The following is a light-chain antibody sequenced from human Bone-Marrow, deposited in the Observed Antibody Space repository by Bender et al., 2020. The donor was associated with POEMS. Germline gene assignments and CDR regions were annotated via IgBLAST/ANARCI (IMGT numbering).Light chain of an antibody. V-gene: IGLV2-14*02. CDR2: DVT. CDR1: SSDVGSYDF. J-gene: IGLJ2*01. Sequence: QSALTQPASVSGSPGQSITISCTGTSSDVGSYDFVSWYRHSPGTAPQLLIYDVTYRPSGISERFSGSKSGNTASLTISGLRPEDESNYYCGSFTTSNTWIFGAGTRLTVL. CDR3: GSFTTSNTWI.